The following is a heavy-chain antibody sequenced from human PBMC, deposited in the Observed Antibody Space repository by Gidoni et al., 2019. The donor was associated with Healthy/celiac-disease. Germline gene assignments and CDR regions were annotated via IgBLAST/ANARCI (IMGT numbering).Heavy chain of an antibody. CDR2: VDPEDGET. D-gene: IGHD2-2*02. CDR1: GYPFIDYY. CDR3: ARDLDCITTSCYTH. V-gene: IGHV1-69-2*01. J-gene: IGHJ4*02. Sequence: EVQLVQSGAEVKKPGATVKISCKVSGYPFIDYYIHWVQQAPGKGLEWMGLVDPEDGETIYAEKFQGRVTITVDTSTDTAYMELSSLRSEDTAVYYCARDLDCITTSCYTHWGQGTLVTVSS.